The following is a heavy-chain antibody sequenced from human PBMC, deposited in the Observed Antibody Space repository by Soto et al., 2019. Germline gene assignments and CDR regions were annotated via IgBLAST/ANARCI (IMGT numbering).Heavy chain of an antibody. V-gene: IGHV3-33*03. J-gene: IGHJ1*01. Sequence: QVRLVESGGDVVQPGWSLRLSCEVSGLDFSTFGMHWVRQAPGKGLEWVAVIWADGSQTYYVDSVKGRFTVSRDNPQSNLYLQKTSLRVEDTAKYFCVSSHDMPIWGQGTLVTVSS. D-gene: IGHD1-1*01. CDR3: VSSHDMPI. CDR1: GLDFSTFG. CDR2: IWADGSQT.